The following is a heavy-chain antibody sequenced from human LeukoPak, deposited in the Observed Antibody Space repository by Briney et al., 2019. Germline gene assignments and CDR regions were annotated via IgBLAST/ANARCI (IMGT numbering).Heavy chain of an antibody. V-gene: IGHV4-59*08. CDR1: GGSISSYY. Sequence: SETLSLTCTVSGGSISSYYWSWIRQPPGMGLEWIGFVYYSGSTNYNPSLKSRVTISVDTSKNQFPLKLSSVTAADTAVYYCARHGTYYDFWSAHYYYYMDVWGKGTTVTVSS. CDR2: VYYSGST. J-gene: IGHJ6*03. CDR3: ARHGTYYDFWSAHYYYYMDV. D-gene: IGHD3-3*01.